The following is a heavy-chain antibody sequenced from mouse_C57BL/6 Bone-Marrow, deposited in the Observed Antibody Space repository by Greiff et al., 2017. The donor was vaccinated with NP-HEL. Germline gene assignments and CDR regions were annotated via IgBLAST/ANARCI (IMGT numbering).Heavy chain of an antibody. Sequence: VKLMESGPGLVQPSQSLSITCTVSGFSLTSYGVHWVRQSPGKGLEWLGVIWSGGSTDYNAAFISRLSLSTDNSKSQVFFKMNRLQADDTAIYYCARKDGYFDYWGQGTTLTVSS. CDR1: GFSLTSYG. CDR3: ARKDGYFDY. CDR2: IWSGGST. V-gene: IGHV2-2*01. J-gene: IGHJ2*01. D-gene: IGHD2-3*01.